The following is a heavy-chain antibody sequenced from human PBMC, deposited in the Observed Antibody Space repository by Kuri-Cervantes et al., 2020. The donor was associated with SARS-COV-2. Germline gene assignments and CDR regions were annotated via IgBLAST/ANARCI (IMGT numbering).Heavy chain of an antibody. CDR1: GFSFRSYW. CDR2: IRQDGNEI. V-gene: IGHV3-7*01. D-gene: IGHD1-26*01. Sequence: GGSLRLSCGASGFSFRSYWMSWVRQAPGKGLEWVANIRQDGNEIFYVDSVKGRFTISRDNAKNLLSLQMSSLRVEDTAVYYCARDGYSGSYYDYWGQGTLVP. CDR3: ARDGYSGSYYDY. J-gene: IGHJ4*02.